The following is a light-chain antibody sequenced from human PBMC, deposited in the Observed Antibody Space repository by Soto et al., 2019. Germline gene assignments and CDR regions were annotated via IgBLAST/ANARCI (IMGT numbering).Light chain of an antibody. CDR3: CSRGASVNWV. CDR2: YVS. J-gene: IGLJ3*02. Sequence: QSALTQPRSVSGSPGQSVTISCTGTSSDVGAYNVVSWYQQRPGEAPKLIIYYVSQRPSGVPVRFSASKSGNTASLTISGLQADDEADYYCCSRGASVNWVFGGGTKVTVL. CDR1: SSDVGAYNV. V-gene: IGLV2-11*01.